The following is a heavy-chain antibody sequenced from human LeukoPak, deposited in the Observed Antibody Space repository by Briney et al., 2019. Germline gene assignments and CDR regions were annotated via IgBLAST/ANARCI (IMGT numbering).Heavy chain of an antibody. CDR3: TTGYFFGTNDY. D-gene: IGHD1-1*01. V-gene: IGHV3-15*01. CDR1: GSTFSNAW. CDR2: IKSKSDGGTT. J-gene: IGHJ4*02. Sequence: GGSLRLSCAASGSTFSNAWMSWVRQAPGKGLEWVGRIKSKSDGGTTDYAAPMKGRITISRDDSKNRLYLQMNSLKTDDTGVYYCTTGYFFGTNDYWGQGTLVTVSS.